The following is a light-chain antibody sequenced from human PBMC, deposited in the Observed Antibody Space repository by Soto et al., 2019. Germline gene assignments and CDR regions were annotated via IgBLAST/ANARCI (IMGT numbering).Light chain of an antibody. CDR3: QQYDNFPQT. Sequence: ETLLTQSPGTVSLSPCDRATLSCRTSETLGRNYLAWYQQKPGQAPRLLIHRIYIRAAGIPDRFSGSASGTDFTLTISRLEPDDFAMYYCQQYDNFPQTFGQGTKVDI. CDR2: RIY. J-gene: IGKJ1*01. V-gene: IGKV3-20*01. CDR1: ETLGRNY.